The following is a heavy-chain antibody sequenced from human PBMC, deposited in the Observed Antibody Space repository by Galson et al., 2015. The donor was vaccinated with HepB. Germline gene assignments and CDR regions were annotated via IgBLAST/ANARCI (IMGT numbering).Heavy chain of an antibody. V-gene: IGHV3-30*04. CDR1: GFTFSSYA. CDR2: ISYDGSNK. CDR3: ARAHIGPHSGLLPLDY. Sequence: SLRLSCAASGFTFSSYAMHWVRQAPGKGLEWVAVISYDGSNKYYADSVKGRFTISRDNSKNTLYLQMNSLRAEDTAVYYCARAHIGPHSGLLPLDYWGQGTLVTVSS. D-gene: IGHD3-22*01. J-gene: IGHJ4*02.